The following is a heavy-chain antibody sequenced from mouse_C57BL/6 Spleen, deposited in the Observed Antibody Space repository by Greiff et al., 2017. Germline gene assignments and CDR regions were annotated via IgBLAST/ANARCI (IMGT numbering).Heavy chain of an antibody. J-gene: IGHJ3*01. CDR3: ARRDYGD. Sequence: EVQLQQSGPELVKPGASVKISCKASGYTFTDYYMNWVKQSHGKSLEWIGDINPNNGGTSYNQKFKGKATLTVDKSSSTAYMELRSLTSEDSAVYYCARRDYGDWGQGTLVTVSA. CDR2: INPNNGGT. CDR1: GYTFTDYY. D-gene: IGHD1-1*01. V-gene: IGHV1-26*01.